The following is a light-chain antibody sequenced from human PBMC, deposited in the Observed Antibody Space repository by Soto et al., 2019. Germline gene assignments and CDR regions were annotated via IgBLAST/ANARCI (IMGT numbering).Light chain of an antibody. J-gene: IGLJ3*02. CDR2: EVS. CDR3: SSFASSATLV. V-gene: IGLV2-18*02. Sequence: QSALTQPTSVSGSPGQSVPISCTGTSSDIGYHNRVSWYQQPPGTAPKLMIYEVSTRYSGVPDRFSGSKSGNTASLTISGLQAEDEADYYCSSFASSATLVFCCGTKLTVI. CDR1: SSDIGYHNR.